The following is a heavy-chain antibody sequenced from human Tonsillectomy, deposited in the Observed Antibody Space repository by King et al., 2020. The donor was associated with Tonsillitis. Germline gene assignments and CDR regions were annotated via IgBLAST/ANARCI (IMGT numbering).Heavy chain of an antibody. CDR1: GFTFSDYE. Sequence: VQLVESGGGLVQPGGSLRLSCAASGFTFSDYEMNWVRQAPGKGLEWVSYISSSGNTKYYADSVKGRFTISRDNAKNSLYLQMNSLRAEDQAVYYCAREGLWFGDLIDYWGQGTLVTVSS. J-gene: IGHJ4*02. V-gene: IGHV3-48*03. CDR2: ISSSGNTK. CDR3: AREGLWFGDLIDY. D-gene: IGHD3-10*01.